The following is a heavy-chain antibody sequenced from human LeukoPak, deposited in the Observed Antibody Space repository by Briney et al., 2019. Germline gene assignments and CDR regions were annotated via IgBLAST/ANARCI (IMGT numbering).Heavy chain of an antibody. J-gene: IGHJ6*04. CDR1: GLSFRDYW. V-gene: IGHV3-74*01. Sequence: PGGSLRRSCAASGLSFRDYWMVWVGQAPGKGLGWVSNIKTDGSVTNYADSVKGRSTISRDNAKNTLYLQMNSLRAEDTAVYYCGRDNNYKVDVWGKGTTVTVSS. CDR3: GRDNNYKVDV. CDR2: IKTDGSVT. D-gene: IGHD4-11*01.